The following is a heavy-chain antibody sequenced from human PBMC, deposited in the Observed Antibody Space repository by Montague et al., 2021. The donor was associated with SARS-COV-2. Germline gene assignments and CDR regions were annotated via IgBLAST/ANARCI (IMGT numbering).Heavy chain of an antibody. CDR2: MHDSGTA. J-gene: IGHJ4*02. CDR1: DGSIRSYY. D-gene: IGHD3-10*01. V-gene: IGHV4-59*08. CDR3: TRLPGGSGTWGYFDY. Sequence: SETLSLTCTVSDGSIRSYYWNWMRQTPGKGLEWIGYMHDSGTANYNPSLRSRVTLMVDASRNQFSLELSSVTAADTAMYYCTRLPGGSGTWGYFDYWAQGILVTVSS.